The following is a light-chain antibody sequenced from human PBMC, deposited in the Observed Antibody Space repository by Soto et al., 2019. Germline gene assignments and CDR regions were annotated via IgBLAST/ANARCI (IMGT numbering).Light chain of an antibody. CDR2: DAS. CDR1: ETVSSY. V-gene: IGKV3-11*01. J-gene: IGKJ5*01. Sequence: IVLDTSPATQFLTAGYRVTLYFRASETVSSYLLWYQQKPGQDPRLLIYDASERATGIPARFSGSGSETDFTLAIGSLVPEDLGVYYWLHRMNWPLTGARGTRLEIK. CDR3: LHRMNWPLT.